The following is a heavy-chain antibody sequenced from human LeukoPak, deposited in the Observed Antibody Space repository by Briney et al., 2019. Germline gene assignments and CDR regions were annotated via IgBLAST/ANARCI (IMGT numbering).Heavy chain of an antibody. V-gene: IGHV3-48*03. CDR1: GFTFSSYE. J-gene: IGHJ4*02. Sequence: GGSLRLSCAASGFTFSSYEMKWVRQAPGKGLEWVSYISSGGSTTYYADSVKGRFTLSSDSSRNTVYFQLNNLRVEDTAIYYCAKASWVSSTDAVRWGQETLVTVSS. D-gene: IGHD3-16*01. CDR3: AKASWVSSTDAVR. CDR2: ISSGGSTT.